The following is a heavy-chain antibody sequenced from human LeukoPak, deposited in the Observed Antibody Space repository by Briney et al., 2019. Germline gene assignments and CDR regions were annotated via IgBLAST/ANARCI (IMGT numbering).Heavy chain of an antibody. CDR1: GGSISSTTYY. J-gene: IGHJ5*02. Sequence: TSETLSLTCTVSGGSISSTTYYWGWIRQPPGKGLEWIGSIYYSGSTYYNPSLKSRVTISVDTSKNQFSLKLSSVTAADTAVYYCARRRKWFDPWGQGTLVTVSS. V-gene: IGHV4-39*01. CDR3: ARRRKWFDP. CDR2: IYYSGST.